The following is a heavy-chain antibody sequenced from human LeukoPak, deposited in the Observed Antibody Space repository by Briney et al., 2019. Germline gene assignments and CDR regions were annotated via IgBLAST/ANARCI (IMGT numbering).Heavy chain of an antibody. CDR1: GFTVSSNY. Sequence: GGSLRLSCAASGFTVSSNYMSWVRQAPGKGLEWVSSISSSSSYIYYADSVKGRFTISRDNAKNSLYLQMNSLRAEDTAVYYCARIGSSGYYYAPYYYFDYWGQGTLVTVSS. J-gene: IGHJ4*02. D-gene: IGHD3-22*01. CDR3: ARIGSSGYYYAPYYYFDY. V-gene: IGHV3-21*01. CDR2: ISSSSSYI.